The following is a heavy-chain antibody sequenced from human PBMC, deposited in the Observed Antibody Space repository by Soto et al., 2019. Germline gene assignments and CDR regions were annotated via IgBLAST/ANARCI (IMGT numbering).Heavy chain of an antibody. V-gene: IGHV4-30-2*01. CDR2: IYHSGST. J-gene: IGHJ4*02. Sequence: QLQLQESGSGLVKPSQTLSLTCAVSGGSISSGGYSWSWIRQPPGKGLEWIGYIYHSGSTYYNPSARGRVTMTVDRSKNQFSLKLSSVTAADTAVYYCARGGKTVTTFDYWGQGTLVTVSS. CDR3: ARGGKTVTTFDY. CDR1: GGSISSGGYS. D-gene: IGHD4-17*01.